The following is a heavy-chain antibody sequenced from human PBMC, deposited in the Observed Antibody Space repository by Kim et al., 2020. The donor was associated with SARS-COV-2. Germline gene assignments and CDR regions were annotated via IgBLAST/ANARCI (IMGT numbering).Heavy chain of an antibody. CDR1: GFTFSSYE. V-gene: IGHV3-48*03. CDR2: ISSSGSTI. Sequence: GGSLRLSCAASGFTFSSYEMNWVRQAPGKGLEWVSYISSSGSTIYYADSVKGRFTISRDNAKNSLYLQMNSLRAEDTAVYYCASTDLGCMLYWGQGTLVTVSS. D-gene: IGHD2-8*01. J-gene: IGHJ4*02. CDR3: ASTDLGCMLY.